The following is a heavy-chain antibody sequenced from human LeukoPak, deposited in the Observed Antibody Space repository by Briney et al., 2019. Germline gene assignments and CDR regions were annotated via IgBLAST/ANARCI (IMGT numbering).Heavy chain of an antibody. CDR1: GGSFSGYY. Sequence: SETLSLTCAVYGGSFSGYYWSWIRQPPGKGLEWIGEINHSGSTNYNPSLKSRVTISVDTSKNQFSLKLSSVTAADTAVYYCARLLILYYFDYWGQGTLVTVST. J-gene: IGHJ4*02. CDR2: INHSGST. D-gene: IGHD3-9*01. V-gene: IGHV4-34*01. CDR3: ARLLILYYFDY.